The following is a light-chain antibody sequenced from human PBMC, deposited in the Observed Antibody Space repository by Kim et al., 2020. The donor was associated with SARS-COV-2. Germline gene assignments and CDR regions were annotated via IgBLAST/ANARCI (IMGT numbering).Light chain of an antibody. J-gene: IGLJ2*01. CDR1: SGTIATKY. Sequence: NFMLTQPHSVSASPGKTVTISCTRNSGTIATKYVQWYQQRPNSAPTTVIYEDGQRPSGVPDRFSGSIDSSSNSASLTISGLRTEDEADYYCQSYDSSNYVVFGGGTQLTVL. CDR2: EDG. V-gene: IGLV6-57*04. CDR3: QSYDSSNYVV.